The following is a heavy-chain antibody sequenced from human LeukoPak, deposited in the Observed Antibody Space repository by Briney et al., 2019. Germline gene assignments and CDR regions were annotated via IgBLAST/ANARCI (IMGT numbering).Heavy chain of an antibody. V-gene: IGHV3-11*01. J-gene: IGHJ4*02. Sequence: GGSMRLSCAASEFVFSDYYMSWIRQAPGKGLEWVSYISDSGSTIYYADSVKGRFTISRDNVKNSLYLQMNGLRAEDTAVYYCAREMEGDYGSGTFFDLWGQGNMVTVSS. CDR3: AREMEGDYGSGTFFDL. CDR1: EFVFSDYY. D-gene: IGHD3-10*01. CDR2: ISDSGSTI.